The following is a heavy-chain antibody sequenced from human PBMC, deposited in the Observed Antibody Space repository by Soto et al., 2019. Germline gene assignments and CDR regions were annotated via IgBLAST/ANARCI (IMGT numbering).Heavy chain of an antibody. CDR1: GFTFSNYG. D-gene: IGHD3-10*01. V-gene: IGHV3-30*18. Sequence: QVQLVDSGGGVVQPGRSLRLSCAASGFTFSNYGMHWVRQAPGKGLEWVAVISYDGSNKYYADSVKGRFTISRDNSKNTVYLQMNSLRAEDTAVYYCAKDRLDRDYYGSYGMDIWGQGTTVTVSS. CDR3: AKDRLDRDYYGSYGMDI. CDR2: ISYDGSNK. J-gene: IGHJ6*02.